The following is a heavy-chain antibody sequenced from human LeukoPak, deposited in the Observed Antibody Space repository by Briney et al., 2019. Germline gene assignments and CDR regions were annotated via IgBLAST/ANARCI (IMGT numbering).Heavy chain of an antibody. Sequence: PGGSLGLSCAASGFTFSSYAMSWVRQAPGKGLEWVSAISGSGGSTYYADSVKGRFTISRDNSKNTLYLQMNSLRAEDTAVYYCAKGRGYSGSYFRFDYWGQGTLVTVSS. V-gene: IGHV3-23*01. D-gene: IGHD1-26*01. CDR2: ISGSGGST. J-gene: IGHJ4*02. CDR1: GFTFSSYA. CDR3: AKGRGYSGSYFRFDY.